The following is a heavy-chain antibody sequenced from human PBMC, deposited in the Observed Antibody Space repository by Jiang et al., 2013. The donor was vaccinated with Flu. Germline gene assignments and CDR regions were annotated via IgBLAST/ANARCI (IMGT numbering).Heavy chain of an antibody. CDR1: GYSISSGYY. D-gene: IGHD6-19*01. CDR2: IYHSGST. V-gene: IGHV4-38-2*01. Sequence: GLVKPSETLSLTCAVSGYSISSGYYWGWIRQPPGKGLEWIGSIYHSGSTYYNPSLKSRVTISVDTSKNQFSLKLSSVTAADTAVYYCARHAPPMGSGWYWVAFDIWGQGTMVTVSS. CDR3: ARHAPPMGSGWYWVAFDI. J-gene: IGHJ3*02.